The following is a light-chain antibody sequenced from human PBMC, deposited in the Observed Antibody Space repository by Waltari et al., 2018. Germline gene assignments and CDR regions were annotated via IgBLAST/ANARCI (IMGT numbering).Light chain of an antibody. CDR1: QSVLYSSNTENY. J-gene: IGKJ1*01. V-gene: IGKV4-1*01. Sequence: DIVMTQSPDSLAVSLGARATINCKSIQSVLYSSNTENYLAWYQQKAGQPPKLLIIWASTRHSGVPDRFSGSGSGTDFTLTISRLQAEDVAVYYCQQYYNTPLTFGQGTKVEIK. CDR2: WAS. CDR3: QQYYNTPLT.